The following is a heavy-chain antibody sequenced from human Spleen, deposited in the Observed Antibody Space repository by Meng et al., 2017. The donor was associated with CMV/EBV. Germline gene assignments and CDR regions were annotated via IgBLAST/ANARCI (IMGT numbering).Heavy chain of an antibody. D-gene: IGHD3-3*01. J-gene: IGHJ6*02. V-gene: IGHV3-7*01. CDR1: GFTFSSYW. CDR2: IKQDGSEK. CDR3: ARDREWLSYWDYYYGMDV. Sequence: GGSLRLSCAASGFTFSSYWMSWVRQAPGKGLEWVANIKQDGSEKYYVDSVKGRFTISRDNAKNSLYLQMNSLRAEDTAVYYCARDREWLSYWDYYYGMDVWGQGTTVTVSS.